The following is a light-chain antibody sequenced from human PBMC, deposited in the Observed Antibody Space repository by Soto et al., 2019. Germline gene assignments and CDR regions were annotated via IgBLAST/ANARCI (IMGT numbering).Light chain of an antibody. Sequence: QSALTQPASVSGSPGQSITISCTGTSSDVGGYNYVSWYQQHPGKAPKLMIYDVSNRPSGISDRFSGSKSGNTASLTISGLQAEDEADYYCSSYTNRRALDFGTGTKVTVL. CDR1: SSDVGGYNY. CDR2: DVS. V-gene: IGLV2-14*03. CDR3: SSYTNRRALD. J-gene: IGLJ1*01.